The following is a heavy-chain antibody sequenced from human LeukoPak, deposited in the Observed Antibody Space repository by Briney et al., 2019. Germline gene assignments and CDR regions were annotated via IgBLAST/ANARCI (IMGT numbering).Heavy chain of an antibody. D-gene: IGHD1-26*01. CDR2: IYHSGST. Sequence: TSETLSLTCAVSGGSISSGGYSWSWIRQPPGKGLEWIGYIYHSGSTYYNPSLKSRVTISVDTSKNQFSLKLSSVTAADTAVYYCARDHTSSGSYYIAWGQGTLVTVSS. CDR3: ARDHTSSGSYYIA. V-gene: IGHV4-30-2*01. CDR1: GGSISSGGYS. J-gene: IGHJ5*02.